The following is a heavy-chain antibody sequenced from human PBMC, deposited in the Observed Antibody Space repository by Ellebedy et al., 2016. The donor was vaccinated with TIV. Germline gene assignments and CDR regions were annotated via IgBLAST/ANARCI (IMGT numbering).Heavy chain of an antibody. CDR2: IKSKTDGGTT. CDR1: GFTFSHYW. V-gene: IGHV3-15*01. Sequence: GESLKISCAASGFTFSHYWMNWVRQAPGKGLEWVGRIKSKTDGGTTDYAAPVKGRFTISRDDSKNTLYLQMNSLKTEDTAVYYCTTDYKAVVTAIPYYWGQGTLVTVSS. D-gene: IGHD2-21*02. J-gene: IGHJ4*02. CDR3: TTDYKAVVTAIPYY.